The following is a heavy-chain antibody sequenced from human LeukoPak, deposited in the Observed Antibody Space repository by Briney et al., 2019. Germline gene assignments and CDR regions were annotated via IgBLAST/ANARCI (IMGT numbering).Heavy chain of an antibody. CDR3: ARIYYYGSEYYFDY. V-gene: IGHV4-59*01. CDR2: IYYSGST. D-gene: IGHD3-10*01. Sequence: SETLSLTRTVSGGSISSYYWSWIRQHPGKGLEWIGYIYYSGSTNYNPSLKSRVTISVDTSKNQFSLKLSSVTAADTAAYYCARIYYYGSEYYFDYWGQGTLVTVSS. J-gene: IGHJ4*02. CDR1: GGSISSYY.